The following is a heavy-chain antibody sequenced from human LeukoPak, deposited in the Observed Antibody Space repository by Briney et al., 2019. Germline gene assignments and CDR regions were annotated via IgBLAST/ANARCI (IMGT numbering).Heavy chain of an antibody. CDR2: IWYDGSIK. D-gene: IGHD3-10*01. Sequence: GGSLRLSCAASGFTFSTYGMHWVRQAPGKGLVWVAVIWYDGSIKYYADSVKGRFTISRDNSKNTLFLQMSSLGAEDTAVYYCARAVGPYDYWGQGTLVTVSS. V-gene: IGHV3-33*01. CDR3: ARAVGPYDY. J-gene: IGHJ4*02. CDR1: GFTFSTYG.